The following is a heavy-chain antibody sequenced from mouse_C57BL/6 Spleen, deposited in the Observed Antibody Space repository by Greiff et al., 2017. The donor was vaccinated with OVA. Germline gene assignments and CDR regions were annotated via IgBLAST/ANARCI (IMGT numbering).Heavy chain of an antibody. CDR2: ISSGSSTI. V-gene: IGHV5-17*01. Sequence: EVKLVESGGGLVKPGGSLKLSCAASGFTFSDYGMHWVRQAPEKGLEWVAYISSGSSTIYYADTVKGRFTISRDNAKNTLFLQMTSLRSEDTAMYYCARRYDGLGAWFADWGQGTLGTVSA. D-gene: IGHD2-3*01. J-gene: IGHJ3*01. CDR1: GFTFSDYG. CDR3: ARRYDGLGAWFAD.